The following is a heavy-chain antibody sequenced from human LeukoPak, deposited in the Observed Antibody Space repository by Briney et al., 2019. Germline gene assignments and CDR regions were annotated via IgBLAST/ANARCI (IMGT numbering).Heavy chain of an antibody. CDR3: ARDGDIVVGPAAAIGGG. V-gene: IGHV1-18*01. CDR1: GYTFISSG. J-gene: IGHJ4*02. CDR2: ISAYNGNT. D-gene: IGHD2-2*01. Sequence: ASVKVSCKASGYTFISSGISWVRQAPGQGHEWMGWISAYNGNTNYAQKLQGRVTMTTDTFTSTDYMGLRSLRSDGTAVYYCARDGDIVVGPAAAIGGGGGQGTLVTVSS.